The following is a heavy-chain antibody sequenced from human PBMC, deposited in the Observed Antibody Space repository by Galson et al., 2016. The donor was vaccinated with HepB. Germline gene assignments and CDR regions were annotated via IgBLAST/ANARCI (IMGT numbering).Heavy chain of an antibody. CDR2: INQDGSGT. J-gene: IGHJ5*02. V-gene: IGHV3-7*01. CDR1: GFTFSTYW. Sequence: SLRLSCAASGFTFSTYWMSWVRQAPGKGLEWVANINQDGSGTYHVDSVKGRFTISRDNAKNSLYLQMNSLRAEDTAVYFSARDYYARDWFDPWGQGTLVTVSS. D-gene: IGHD3-10*02. CDR3: ARDYYARDWFDP.